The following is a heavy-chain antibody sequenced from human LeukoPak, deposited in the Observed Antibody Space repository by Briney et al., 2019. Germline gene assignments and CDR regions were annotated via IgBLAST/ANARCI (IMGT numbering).Heavy chain of an antibody. CDR3: ARDRDTSGYYYMDV. CDR1: GYTFTCYY. CDR2: IDPNSGGT. Sequence: ASVKVSCKASGYTFTCYYIHWVRQAPGQGLEWMGRIDPNSGGTNFAQKFQGRVTMTRDTSVTTAYMELSILRSDDTAIYYCARDRDTSGYYYMDVWGKGTTVTVS. V-gene: IGHV1-2*06. J-gene: IGHJ6*03.